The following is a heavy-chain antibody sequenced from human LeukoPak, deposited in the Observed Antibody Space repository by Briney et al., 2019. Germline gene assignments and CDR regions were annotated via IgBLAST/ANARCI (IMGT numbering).Heavy chain of an antibody. J-gene: IGHJ6*03. D-gene: IGHD3-22*01. Sequence: PGGSLRLSCAASGFTFSSYSMNWVRQAPGKGLEWVSSISSSSSYIYYADSVKGRFTISRDNAKNSLYLQMNSLRAEDTAVYYCASRTSYYDSSGFYYYYYMDVWGKGTTVTVSS. CDR1: GFTFSSYS. CDR3: ASRTSYYDSSGFYYYYYMDV. V-gene: IGHV3-21*01. CDR2: ISSSSSYI.